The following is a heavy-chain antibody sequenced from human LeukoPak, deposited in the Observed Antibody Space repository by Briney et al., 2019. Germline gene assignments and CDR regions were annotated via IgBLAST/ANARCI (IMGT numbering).Heavy chain of an antibody. CDR2: MNPNSGNT. J-gene: IGHJ6*02. CDR3: AGITMVRGVIDPDYYYGMDV. Sequence: EASVKVSCKASGYTFTSYDINWVRQATGQGLEWMGWMNPNSGNTGYAQKFQGRVTMTRNTSISTAYMELSSLRSGDTAVYYCAGITMVRGVIDPDYYYGMDVWGQGTMVTVSS. V-gene: IGHV1-8*01. D-gene: IGHD3-10*01. CDR1: GYTFTSYD.